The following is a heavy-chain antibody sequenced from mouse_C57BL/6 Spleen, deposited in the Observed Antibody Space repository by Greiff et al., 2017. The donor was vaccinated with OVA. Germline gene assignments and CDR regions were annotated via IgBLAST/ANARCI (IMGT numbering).Heavy chain of an antibody. CDR1: GYTFTSYW. CDR3: ARKELTFDY. Sequence: QVQLQQPGAELVMPGASVKLSCKASGYTFTSYWMHWVKQRPGQGLEWIGEIDPSDSYTNNNQKFKGKSTLTVDKSSSTAYMQLSSLTSEDAAGYYCARKELTFDYWGQGTTLTVSS. V-gene: IGHV1-69*01. D-gene: IGHD1-3*01. CDR2: IDPSDSYT. J-gene: IGHJ2*01.